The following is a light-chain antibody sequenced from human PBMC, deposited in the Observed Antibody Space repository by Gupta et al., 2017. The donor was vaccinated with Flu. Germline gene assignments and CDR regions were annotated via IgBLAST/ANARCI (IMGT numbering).Light chain of an antibody. CDR3: LQTPHWPT. CDR2: KVY. Sequence: PVTLGQPAIISCRSSQSLEYSDGNTFLSWLHQRPGQSQRRLNYKVYNRDSGAPDRFSGSGSGNDFTLKIRRVEDEDVGVYYCLQTPHWPTFGQGTKLEIK. CDR1: QSLEYSDGNTF. J-gene: IGKJ2*01. V-gene: IGKV2-30*01.